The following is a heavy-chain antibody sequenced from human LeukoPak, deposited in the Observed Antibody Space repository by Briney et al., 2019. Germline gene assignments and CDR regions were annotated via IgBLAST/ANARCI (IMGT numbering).Heavy chain of an antibody. Sequence: PGGSLRLSCAASGFTFSCYAMSWVRQAPGKGLEWVSAISGSGGSTYYADSVKGRFTISRDNSKNTLYLQMNSLRAEDTAVYYCASASGVRGVINYWGQGTLVTVSS. CDR1: GFTFSCYA. J-gene: IGHJ4*02. D-gene: IGHD3-10*01. V-gene: IGHV3-23*01. CDR2: ISGSGGST. CDR3: ASASGVRGVINY.